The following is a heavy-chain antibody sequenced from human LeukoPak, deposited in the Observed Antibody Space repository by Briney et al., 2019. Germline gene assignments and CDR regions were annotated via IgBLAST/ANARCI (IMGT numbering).Heavy chain of an antibody. CDR1: GGSISSYY. D-gene: IGHD2/OR15-2a*01. V-gene: IGHV4-59*08. Sequence: SETLSLTCTVSGGSISSYYWSWVRQPPGKGLEWIGYIYYSGSANYNPSLKSRVTISVDTSKNQFSLKLSSVTAADTAVYYCAGHHPRNTVDFWGQGTLVTVSS. J-gene: IGHJ4*02. CDR3: AGHHPRNTVDF. CDR2: IYYSGSA.